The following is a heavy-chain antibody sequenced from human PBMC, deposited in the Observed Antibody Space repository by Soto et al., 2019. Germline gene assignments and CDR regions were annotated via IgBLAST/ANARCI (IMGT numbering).Heavy chain of an antibody. D-gene: IGHD2-21*01. CDR3: ARGTLTSIDMVDY. J-gene: IGHJ4*02. V-gene: IGHV3-74*01. CDR2: IRGDGTRT. CDR1: GFTFSTYW. Sequence: EVQLVESGGALVQPGGSLRLSCAASGFTFSTYWMHWVRQGPGKGLVWVLRIRGDGTRTNYADSVRGRFTVSRDNAKNTLYLQINSLTAEDTAVYYCARGTLTSIDMVDYWGQGTLVTVSS.